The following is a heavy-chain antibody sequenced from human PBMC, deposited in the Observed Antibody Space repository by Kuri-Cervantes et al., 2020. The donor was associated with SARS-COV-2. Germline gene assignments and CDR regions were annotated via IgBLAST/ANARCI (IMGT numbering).Heavy chain of an antibody. J-gene: IGHJ6*03. CDR1: GDSVSSNSAA. D-gene: IGHD2-2*01. CDR2: TYYRSKWYN. V-gene: IGHV6-1*01. CDR3: ARAARYCSSTSCYGLYYYYYYMDV. Sequence: LRLSCAISGDSVSSNSAAWNWIRQSPSRGLEWLGRTYYRSKWYNDYAVSVKSRITINPDTSKNQFSLKLSSVTAADTAVYYCARAARYCSSTSCYGLYYYYYYMDVWGKGTTVTVSS.